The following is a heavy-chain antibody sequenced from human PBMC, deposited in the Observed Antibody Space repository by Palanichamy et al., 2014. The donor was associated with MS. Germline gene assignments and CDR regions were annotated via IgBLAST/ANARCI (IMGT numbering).Heavy chain of an antibody. V-gene: IGHV3-53*01. CDR1: GFTVSSNF. CDR2: IYAGGNT. Sequence: EVQLVESGGGLIRPGGSLRLSCAASGFTVSSNFVTWVRQAPGKGLEWVSVIYAGGNTYYADSVKGRFTISRDNSKNTVFLQMNNLRVEDTAVYYCARVMVTAATHHYDYGMDVWGQGTTVTVSS. J-gene: IGHJ6*02. D-gene: IGHD2-21*02. CDR3: ARVMVTAATHHYDYGMDV.